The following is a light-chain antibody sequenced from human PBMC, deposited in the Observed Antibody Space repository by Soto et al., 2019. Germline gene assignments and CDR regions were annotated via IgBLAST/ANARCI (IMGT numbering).Light chain of an antibody. CDR3: QQRSNWMT. Sequence: EIVLTQSPGTLSLSPGERATLSCRASQSVFSNYLAWYQQKPGQAPRLLIYGASSRATGIPDRFSGGGSATDFTLTISRLEPEDFAVYYCQQRSNWMTFGGGTKVEIK. V-gene: IGKV3D-20*02. CDR1: QSVFSNY. J-gene: IGKJ4*01. CDR2: GAS.